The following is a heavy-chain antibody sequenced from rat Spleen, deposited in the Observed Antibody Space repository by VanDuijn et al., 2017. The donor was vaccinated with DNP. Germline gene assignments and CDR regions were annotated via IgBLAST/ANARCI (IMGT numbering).Heavy chain of an antibody. CDR3: TREGTGTGYFDY. D-gene: IGHD5-1*01. J-gene: IGHJ2*01. CDR1: GFTFSDYY. CDR2: IAYDGGIT. Sequence: EVQLVESGGGLVQPGRSLKLSCAASGFTFSDYYMAWVRQAPTKGLEWVAYIAYDGGITYYGDSVKGRFTISRDNAKSSLSLLMSSLRSDDTATYYCTREGTGTGYFDYWGQGVMVTVSS. V-gene: IGHV5-20*01.